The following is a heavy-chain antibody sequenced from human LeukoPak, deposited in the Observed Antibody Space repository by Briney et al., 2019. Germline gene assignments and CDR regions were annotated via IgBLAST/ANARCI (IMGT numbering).Heavy chain of an antibody. V-gene: IGHV4-59*01. CDR3: ARGQPQRYNSDWYVNWFDP. D-gene: IGHD6-19*01. CDR2: IYYSGTT. J-gene: IGHJ5*02. Sequence: PSETLSLTCTVSGASISSYYYWSWIRQPPGKGLEWIGYIYYSGTTKYNPSLKSRVTISMDPSKNQFSLNVNSVTAADTAGYFCARGQPQRYNSDWYVNWFDPWGQGTLISVSS. CDR1: GASISSYY.